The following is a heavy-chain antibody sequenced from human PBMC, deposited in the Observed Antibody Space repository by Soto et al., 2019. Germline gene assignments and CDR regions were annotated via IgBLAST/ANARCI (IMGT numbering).Heavy chain of an antibody. V-gene: IGHV3-23*01. Sequence: GGSLRLSCAASGFTFSSYAMSWVRQAPGKGLEWVSAISGSGGSTYYADSVKGRFTISRDNSKNTRYLQMDSLRAEDTAVYYCAKEMKGPGGVIVNDYFDYWGQGTLVTVSS. CDR1: GFTFSSYA. CDR3: AKEMKGPGGVIVNDYFDY. J-gene: IGHJ4*02. D-gene: IGHD3-16*02. CDR2: ISGSGGST.